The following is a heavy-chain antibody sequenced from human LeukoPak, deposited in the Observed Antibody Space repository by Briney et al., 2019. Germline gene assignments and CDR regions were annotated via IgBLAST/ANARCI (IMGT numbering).Heavy chain of an antibody. D-gene: IGHD3-10*02. CDR1: GFTFSPYW. CDR2: INSDGSTT. CDR3: ARDDYFRGWLEFAFDI. J-gene: IGHJ3*02. Sequence: GSLRLSCAASGFTFSPYWMYWVRQAPGKGLVWVSRINSDGSTTDYAESVKGRFTISRDNAKNSLYLQMNSLRAEDTAVYYCARDDYFRGWLEFAFDIWGQGTMVTVSS. V-gene: IGHV3-74*01.